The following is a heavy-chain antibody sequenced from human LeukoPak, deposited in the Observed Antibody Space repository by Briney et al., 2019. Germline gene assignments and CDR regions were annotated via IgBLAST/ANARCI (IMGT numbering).Heavy chain of an antibody. CDR1: GGSLSTGGFY. CDR3: ASNGHSSSWTFGY. J-gene: IGHJ4*02. Sequence: TLSLTCTVTGGSLSTGGFYWSWVRQHPGKGLEWIGYIYYSGSTYYNPSLKSLVTISVDTSKNQFSLRLSSVTAADTAVYYCASNGHSSSWTFGYWGQGTLVTVSS. D-gene: IGHD6-13*01. CDR2: IYYSGST. V-gene: IGHV4-31*01.